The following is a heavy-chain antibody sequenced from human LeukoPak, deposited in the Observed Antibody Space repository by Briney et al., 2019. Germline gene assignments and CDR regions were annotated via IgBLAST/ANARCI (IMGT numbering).Heavy chain of an antibody. Sequence: GGSLRLSCAASGFSFDDYGMSWVRQAPGKGLEWVAGINWNGDRTGYADSVRGRFTISRDNAKNSLYLQMNSLRAEDTALYYCARKGYYGSGTYLDYWGQGTLVTVSS. V-gene: IGHV3-20*04. CDR1: GFSFDDYG. CDR3: ARKGYYGSGTYLDY. D-gene: IGHD3-10*01. CDR2: INWNGDRT. J-gene: IGHJ4*02.